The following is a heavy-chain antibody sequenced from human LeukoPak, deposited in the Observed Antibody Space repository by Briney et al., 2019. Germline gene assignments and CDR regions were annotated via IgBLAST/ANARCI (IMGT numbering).Heavy chain of an antibody. J-gene: IGHJ4*02. CDR2: IYHSGST. CDR1: GGSISSGGYY. V-gene: IGHV4-30-2*01. CDR3: ARDDRATVDY. Sequence: PSETLSLTCTVSGGSISSGGYYWRWIRQPPGKGLEWIGYIYHSGSTYYNPSLKSRVTISVDRSKNQFSLKLSSVTAADTAVYYCARDDRATVDYWGQGTLVTVSS.